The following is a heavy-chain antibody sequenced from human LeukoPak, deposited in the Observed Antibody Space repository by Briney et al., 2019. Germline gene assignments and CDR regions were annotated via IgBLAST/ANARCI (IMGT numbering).Heavy chain of an antibody. D-gene: IGHD1-26*01. J-gene: IGHJ3*01. Sequence: GGSLRLSCETSGFTFDLYAMGWVRQAPGKGLEWVSGISGSGGATFYADSVKGRFNITRDKSTKTLYLQMHNLGAEDTALYYCTKERELFWGHDAYDVWGQGTMVTVSS. V-gene: IGHV3-23*01. CDR1: GFTFDLYA. CDR3: TKERELFWGHDAYDV. CDR2: ISGSGGAT.